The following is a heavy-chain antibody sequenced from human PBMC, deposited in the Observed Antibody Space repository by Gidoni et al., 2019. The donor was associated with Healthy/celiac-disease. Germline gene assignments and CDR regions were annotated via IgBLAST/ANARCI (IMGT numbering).Heavy chain of an antibody. J-gene: IGHJ4*02. V-gene: IGHV4-4*07. CDR3: ARDRYYYDSSGYNYFDY. CDR1: GGSISSSY. CDR2: IYTSGST. D-gene: IGHD3-22*01. Sequence: QVQLQESGPGLVKPSETLSLPCTVSGGSISSSYWSWIRQPAGKGLEWIGRIYTSGSTNYNPSLKSRGTMSVDTSKNQFSLKLSSVTAADTAVYYCARDRYYYDSSGYNYFDYWGQGTLVTVSS.